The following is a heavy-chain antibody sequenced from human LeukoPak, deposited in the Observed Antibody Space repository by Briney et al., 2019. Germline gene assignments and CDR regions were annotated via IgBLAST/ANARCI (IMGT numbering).Heavy chain of an antibody. V-gene: IGHV1-2*04. CDR1: GYTFTGYY. J-gene: IGHJ6*02. Sequence: ASVKVSCKASGYTFTGYYMHWVRQAPGQGLEWMGWINPNSGGTNYAQKFQGWVTMTRDTSISTAYMELSRLRSDDTAVYYCARGIAAAATSYGMDVWGQGTTVPVSS. D-gene: IGHD6-13*01. CDR2: INPNSGGT. CDR3: ARGIAAAATSYGMDV.